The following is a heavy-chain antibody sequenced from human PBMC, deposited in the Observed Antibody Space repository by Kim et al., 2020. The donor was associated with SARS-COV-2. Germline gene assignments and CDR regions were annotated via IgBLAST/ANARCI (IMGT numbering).Heavy chain of an antibody. CDR2: IWYDGSNK. J-gene: IGHJ6*02. V-gene: IGHV3-33*06. CDR1: GFTFSSYG. D-gene: IGHD3-10*01. CDR3: AKDMAEWFGELLRVHYYYGMDV. Sequence: GRSLRLSCAASGFTFSSYGMHWVRQAPGKGLEWVAVIWYDGSNKYYADSVKGRFTISRDNSKNTLYLQMNSLRAEDTAVYYCAKDMAEWFGELLRVHYYYGMDVWGQGTTVTVSS.